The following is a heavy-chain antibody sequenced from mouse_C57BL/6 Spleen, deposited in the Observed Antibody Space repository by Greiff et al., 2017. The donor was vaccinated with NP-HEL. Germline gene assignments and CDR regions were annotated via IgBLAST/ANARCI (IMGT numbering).Heavy chain of an antibody. D-gene: IGHD1-1*01. V-gene: IGHV7-3*01. CDR3: ARSYYCGSYYFDY. Sequence: EVQLVESGGGLVQPGGSLSLSCAASGFTFTDYYMSWVRQPPGKALEWLGFIRNKANGYTTEYSSSVKGRFTISRDNSQSVLYLQMNALRAEDGATYYCARSYYCGSYYFDYWGQGTTLTVSS. CDR2: IRNKANGYTT. CDR1: GFTFTDYY. J-gene: IGHJ2*01.